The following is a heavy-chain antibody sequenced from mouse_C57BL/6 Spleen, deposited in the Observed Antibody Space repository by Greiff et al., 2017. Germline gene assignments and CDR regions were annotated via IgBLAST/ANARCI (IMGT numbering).Heavy chain of an antibody. CDR2: IDPSDSYT. J-gene: IGHJ4*01. D-gene: IGHD3-2*02. CDR3: ASPRSSGYAMDY. V-gene: IGHV1-50*01. Sequence: QVQLQQPGAELVKPGASVKLSCKASGYTFTSYWMQWVKQRPGQGLEWIGEIDPSDSYTNYNQKFKGKATLTVDTSSSTAYMQLRSLTSEDSAVYYCASPRSSGYAMDYWGQGTSVTVSS. CDR1: GYTFTSYW.